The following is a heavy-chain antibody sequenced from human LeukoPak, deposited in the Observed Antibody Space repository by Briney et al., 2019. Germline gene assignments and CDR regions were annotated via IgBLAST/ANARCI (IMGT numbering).Heavy chain of an antibody. V-gene: IGHV3-30*04. J-gene: IGHJ3*02. CDR3: AKFNTSPGHALDI. CDR2: ISYDGSNK. CDR1: GFTFSSYA. D-gene: IGHD2-2*01. Sequence: GRSLRLSCAAAGFTFSSYAMHRVRQAPGKGLEWVAVISYDGSNKYYADSVKGRFTISRDNAENSLYLQVNSLRADDTAVYYCAKFNTSPGHALDIWGRGTMVTVSS.